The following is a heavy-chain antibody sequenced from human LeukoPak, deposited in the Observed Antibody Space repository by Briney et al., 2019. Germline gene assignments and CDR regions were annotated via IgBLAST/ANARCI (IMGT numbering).Heavy chain of an antibody. D-gene: IGHD2-2*01. J-gene: IGHJ4*02. CDR1: GYSFSNYW. V-gene: IGHV5-51*01. Sequence: GESLKISCRASGYSFSNYWVGWVRHMPGKGMEYMGIIFPGDSNIRYNPSFQGQATMSVDRSTNTAYLQWSSLKASDSAMYYCARDHYCYSTSCYFDYWGQGTLVTVSS. CDR3: ARDHYCYSTSCYFDY. CDR2: IFPGDSNI.